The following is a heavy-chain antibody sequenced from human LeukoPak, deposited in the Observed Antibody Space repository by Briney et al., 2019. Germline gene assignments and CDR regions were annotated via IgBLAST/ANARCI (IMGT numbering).Heavy chain of an antibody. Sequence: GSLRLSCAASGFTFSDYYMSWIRQAPGKGLEWVSYISSSGSTIYYADSVKGRFTISRDNAKNSLYLQMNSLRAEDTAVYYCASAVVVVATRDAFDIWGQGTMVTVSS. CDR1: GFTFSDYY. CDR2: ISSSGSTI. D-gene: IGHD2-15*01. J-gene: IGHJ3*02. V-gene: IGHV3-11*04. CDR3: ASAVVVVATRDAFDI.